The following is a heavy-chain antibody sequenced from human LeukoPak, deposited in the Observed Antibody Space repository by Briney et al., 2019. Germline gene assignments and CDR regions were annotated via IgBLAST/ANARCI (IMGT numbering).Heavy chain of an antibody. CDR1: GGSISSGDYY. J-gene: IGHJ4*02. CDR3: ARGGLEPAFDY. V-gene: IGHV4-30-4*08. CDR2: IYYSGST. Sequence: SETLSLTCTVSGGSISSGDYYWSWIRQPPGKGLEWIGYIYYSGSTYNNPSLKSRVTISVDTSKNQFSLKLSSVTAADTAVYYCARGGLEPAFDYWGQGTLVTVSS. D-gene: IGHD1-1*01.